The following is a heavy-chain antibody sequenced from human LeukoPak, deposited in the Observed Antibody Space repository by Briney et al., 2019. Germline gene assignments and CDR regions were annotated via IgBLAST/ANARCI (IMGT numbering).Heavy chain of an antibody. J-gene: IGHJ4*02. CDR2: IYYSGST. CDR1: GGSISSYY. D-gene: IGHD6-19*01. V-gene: IGHV4-59*01. CDR3: ASSVSSGYLDY. Sequence: SETLSLTCTVSGGSISSYYWSWIRQPPGKGLEWIGYIYYSGSTNYNPSLKSRVTISVDTSKNQFSLKLSSVTAADTATYYCASSVSSGYLDYWGQGTLVTVSS.